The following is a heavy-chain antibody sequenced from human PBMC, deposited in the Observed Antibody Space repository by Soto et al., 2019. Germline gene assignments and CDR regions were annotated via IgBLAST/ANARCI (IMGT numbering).Heavy chain of an antibody. J-gene: IGHJ3*02. Sequence: GGSLRLSCAASGFTFSSYDMHWVRQATGKGLEWVSAISGSGGSTYYADSVKGRFTISRDNSKNTLYLQTNSLRAEDTAVYYCAKGIFRGGYWDHAFDIWGQGTMVTVSS. CDR1: GFTFSSYD. CDR3: AKGIFRGGYWDHAFDI. CDR2: ISGSGGST. D-gene: IGHD3-10*01. V-gene: IGHV3-23*01.